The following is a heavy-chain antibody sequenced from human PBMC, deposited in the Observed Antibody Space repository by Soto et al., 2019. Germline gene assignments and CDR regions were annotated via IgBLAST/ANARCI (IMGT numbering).Heavy chain of an antibody. CDR2: IIPIFGTA. J-gene: IGHJ5*02. CDR3: ARSPRQGYCSSTSCSLGKNWFDP. D-gene: IGHD2-2*01. CDR1: GGTFSSYA. V-gene: IGHV1-69*13. Sequence: SVKVSCKASGGTFSSYAISWVRQAPGQGLEWMGGIIPIFGTANYAQKFQGRVTITADESTSTAYMGLSSLRSEDTAVYYCARSPRQGYCSSTSCSLGKNWFDPWGQGTLVTVSS.